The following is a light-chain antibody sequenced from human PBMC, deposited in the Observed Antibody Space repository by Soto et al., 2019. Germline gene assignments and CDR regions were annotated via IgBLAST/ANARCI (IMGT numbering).Light chain of an antibody. CDR2: DVS. Sequence: QSALTQPPSASGSPGQSVTISCTGSSSDVGGYNFVSWYQQHPGKAPKLMIYDVSERPSGVPDRFSGSKSGNTASLTVSGLQADDEADYYCSSCAGTSIPVVFGGGTKLTVL. CDR3: SSCAGTSIPVV. J-gene: IGLJ2*01. CDR1: SSDVGGYNF. V-gene: IGLV2-8*01.